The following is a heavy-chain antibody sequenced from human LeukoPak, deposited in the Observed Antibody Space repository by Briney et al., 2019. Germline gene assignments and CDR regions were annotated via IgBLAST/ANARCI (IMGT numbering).Heavy chain of an antibody. D-gene: IGHD2-8*01. Sequence: PGGSLRLSCAASGFTFSSYWMSWVRQAPGKGLEWVSNIKQDGSEKYYVDSVKGRFTISRDNAKNSLYLQMNSLRAEDTAVYYCASRQGGYSCTNGVCYFEYYYYMDVWGKGTTVTVSS. CDR3: ASRQGGYSCTNGVCYFEYYYYMDV. J-gene: IGHJ6*03. CDR1: GFTFSSYW. CDR2: IKQDGSEK. V-gene: IGHV3-7*01.